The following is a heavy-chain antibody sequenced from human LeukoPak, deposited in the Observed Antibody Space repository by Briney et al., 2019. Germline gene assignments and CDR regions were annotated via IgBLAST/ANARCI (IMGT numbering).Heavy chain of an antibody. D-gene: IGHD3-10*01. Sequence: PGGSLRLSCAASGFTFSSYAMHWVRQAPGKGLEWVAVISYGGSNKYYADSVKGRFTISRGNSKNTLYLQMNSLRAEDTAVYYCARERERLLWFGELLPDAFDIWGQGTMVTVSS. CDR3: ARERERLLWFGELLPDAFDI. CDR2: ISYGGSNK. V-gene: IGHV3-30-3*01. J-gene: IGHJ3*02. CDR1: GFTFSSYA.